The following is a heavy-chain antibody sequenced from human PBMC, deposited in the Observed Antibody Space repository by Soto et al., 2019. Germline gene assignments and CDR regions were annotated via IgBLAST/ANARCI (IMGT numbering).Heavy chain of an antibody. CDR3: VKERRIPFES. V-gene: IGHV3-23*01. D-gene: IGHD3-9*01. Sequence: GGSIRFSCAASWFTFMTYSRSWVRQSPWKGVESVSSITVNGATTEYADYVKGRFTIARDNSNNTLYLHMNSLRAEDPAVFYCVKERRIPFESGGQGALVTVSS. J-gene: IGHJ4*02. CDR2: ITVNGATT. CDR1: WFTFMTYS.